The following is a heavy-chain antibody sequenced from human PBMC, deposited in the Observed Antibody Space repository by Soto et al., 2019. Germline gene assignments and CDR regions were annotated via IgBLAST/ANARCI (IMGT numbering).Heavy chain of an antibody. CDR3: TKDARPDGFWDFDY. D-gene: IGHD5-12*01. Sequence: GGSLRLSCSASGFTFSMHAMHWVRQTPGKALEYVSAISRDGRSTFYADSVKGRFTISRDNSKNTLYLRMNSLRTEDTSVYYCTKDARPDGFWDFDYWGQGTLVTVSS. V-gene: IGHV3-64D*08. CDR2: ISRDGRST. J-gene: IGHJ4*02. CDR1: GFTFSMHA.